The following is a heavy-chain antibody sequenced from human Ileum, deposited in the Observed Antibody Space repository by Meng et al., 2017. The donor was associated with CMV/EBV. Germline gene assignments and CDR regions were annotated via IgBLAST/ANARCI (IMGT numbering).Heavy chain of an antibody. CDR1: GYTFTSYA. D-gene: IGHD3-10*01. J-gene: IGHJ4*02. CDR3: ASDFSGSAPSGFDY. CDR2: INTDKGYT. V-gene: IGHV1-3*04. Sequence: QVPLAQSGAEVKKPGASVKVSCKASGYTFTSYAIHWVRQAPGQRLEWMGWINTDKGYTKYSQNFQGRVTMTSDTSTTTVYMELSSLPSEDTAVDYCASDFSGSAPSGFDYWGQGTLVTVS.